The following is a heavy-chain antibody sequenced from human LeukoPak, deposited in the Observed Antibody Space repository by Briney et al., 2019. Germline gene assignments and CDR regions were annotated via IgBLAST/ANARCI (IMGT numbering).Heavy chain of an antibody. D-gene: IGHD6-19*01. CDR3: AKDLGSSGWFNDY. CDR2: ISYDGSNK. V-gene: IGHV3-30*18. Sequence: GGSLRLSCAASGFTFSSYGMHWVRQAPGKGLEWVVVISYDGSNKYYADSVKGRFTISRDNSKNTLYLQMNSLRAEDTAVYYCAKDLGSSGWFNDYWGQGTLVTVSS. CDR1: GFTFSSYG. J-gene: IGHJ4*02.